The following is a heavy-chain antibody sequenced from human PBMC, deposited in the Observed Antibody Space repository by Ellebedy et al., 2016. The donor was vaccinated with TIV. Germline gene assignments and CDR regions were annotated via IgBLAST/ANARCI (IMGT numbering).Heavy chain of an antibody. D-gene: IGHD1-1*01. J-gene: IGHJ4*02. CDR1: GNTRRTYG. CDR2: TMPIVGTP. CDR3: ARANDQDFDS. Sequence: ASVKVSCKVSGNTRRTYGISWVRQAPGQGLEWLGRTMPIVGTPHYAQKVQDRVTITADKSTTTVYMELSSLRSEDTAIYYCARANDQDFDSWGQGTLVTVSS. V-gene: IGHV1-69*04.